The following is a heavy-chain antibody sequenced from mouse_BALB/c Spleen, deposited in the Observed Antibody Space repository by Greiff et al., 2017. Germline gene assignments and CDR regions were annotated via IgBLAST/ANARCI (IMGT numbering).Heavy chain of an antibody. D-gene: IGHD2-1*01. V-gene: IGHV2-6-7*01. CDR1: GFSLTGYG. J-gene: IGHJ3*01. CDR2: IWGDGST. CDR3: ARERSYGNSAWFAY. Sequence: VMLVESGPGLVAPSQSLSITCTVSGFSLTGYGVNWVRQPPGKGLEWLGMIWGDGSTDYNSALKSRLSISKDNSKSQVFLKMNSLQTDDTARYYCARERSYGNSAWFAYWGQGTLVTVSA.